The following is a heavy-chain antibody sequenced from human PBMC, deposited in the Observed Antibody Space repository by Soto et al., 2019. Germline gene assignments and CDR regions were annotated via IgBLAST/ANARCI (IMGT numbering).Heavy chain of an antibody. J-gene: IGHJ4*02. CDR2: IYDSGSP. CDR3: ARGVGSSPPRY. Sequence: SETLSLTCTISGGSISVYYWSWIRQSPGQRLEWIGYIYDSGSPDDNPSLKTRVTIAADSSKNQISLKLTSATAADTAVYYCARGVGSSPPRYWGRGTLVTVSS. CDR1: GGSISVYY. V-gene: IGHV4-59*01. D-gene: IGHD3-9*01.